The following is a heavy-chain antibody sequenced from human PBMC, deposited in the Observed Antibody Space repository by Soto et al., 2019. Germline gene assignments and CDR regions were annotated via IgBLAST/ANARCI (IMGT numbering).Heavy chain of an antibody. CDR1: GYTLTNFG. D-gene: IGHD3-16*01. V-gene: IGHV1-18*01. Sequence: VHLLQSEAEVKKPGPSVKVSCTSSGYTLTNFGISWVGQATGQGLEGMEWVRAYNGSTNYAQKFQGRVTMTTGTATSTADMGVRRLRSGDTSVHSCARGGHPIDYWGQRTLVIVSS. J-gene: IGHJ4*02. CDR3: ARGGHPIDY. CDR2: VRAYNGST.